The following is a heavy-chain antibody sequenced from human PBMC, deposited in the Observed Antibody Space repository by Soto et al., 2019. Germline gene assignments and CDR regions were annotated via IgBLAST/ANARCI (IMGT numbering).Heavy chain of an antibody. CDR3: ARGRYCSGGSCPNYYYYGMDV. V-gene: IGHV6-1*01. D-gene: IGHD2-15*01. Sequence: PSQTLSLTCAVSGDSVSSNSAAWNWIRQSPSRGLEWLGRTYYRSKWYNDYAVSVKSRITINPDTSKNQFSLQLNSVTPEDTAVYYCARGRYCSGGSCPNYYYYGMDVWGQGTTVTVSS. J-gene: IGHJ6*02. CDR2: TYYRSKWYN. CDR1: GDSVSSNSAA.